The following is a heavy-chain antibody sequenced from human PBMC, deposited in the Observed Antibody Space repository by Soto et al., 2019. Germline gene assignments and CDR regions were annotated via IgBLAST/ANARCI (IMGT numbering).Heavy chain of an antibody. CDR2: IYWDDDK. J-gene: IGHJ5*02. CDR3: AHSLYDYVWGTYWFDP. V-gene: IGHV2-5*02. D-gene: IGHD3-16*01. Sequence: QITLKESGPTLVKPTQTLTLTCAFSGFSLSTSGVGVGWIRQPPGKALEWLALIYWDDDKRYSPSLKSRLTITKDTAKNQVVLTITNMDPVDTATYYCAHSLYDYVWGTYWFDPWGQGTLVTVSS. CDR1: GFSLSTSGVG.